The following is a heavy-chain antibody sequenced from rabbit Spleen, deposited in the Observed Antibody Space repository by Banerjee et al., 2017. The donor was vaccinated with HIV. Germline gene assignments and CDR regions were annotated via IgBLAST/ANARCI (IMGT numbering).Heavy chain of an antibody. CDR3: ARRDGATAFDL. V-gene: IGHV1S47*01. CDR2: IYIDSDNT. CDR1: GIDFSSSD. Sequence: QEQLVESGGGLVQPEGSLTLTCKASGIDFSSSDYMCWVRQAPGKGLEWIGCIYIDSDNTYYANWAKGRFTITRGTSLNSVTLQLSSLTAADTATYFCARRDGATAFDLWGPGTLVTVS. D-gene: IGHD2-1*01. J-gene: IGHJ6*01.